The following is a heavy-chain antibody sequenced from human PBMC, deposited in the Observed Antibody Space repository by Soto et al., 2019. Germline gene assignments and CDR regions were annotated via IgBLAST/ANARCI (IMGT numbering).Heavy chain of an antibody. V-gene: IGHV4-30-2*01. D-gene: IGHD2-15*01. CDR1: GGSISSGVYS. CDR2: IYHRGSI. CDR3: GILSLL. J-gene: IGHJ4*01. Sequence: QVQLQESGSGLVKPSQTLSLTCAVSGGSISSGVYSWSWIRQPPGKGLEWIRYIYHRGSIYYNPSLRSGVTISVDRSKHQLALKLRSVTAADTAVCACGILSLLWGQGTLVSVSS.